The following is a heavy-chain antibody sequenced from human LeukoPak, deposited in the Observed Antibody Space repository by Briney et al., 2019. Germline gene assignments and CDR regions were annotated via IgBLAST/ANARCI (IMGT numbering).Heavy chain of an antibody. CDR3: ARDGTYTDYDPDFDI. J-gene: IGHJ4*02. V-gene: IGHV3-7*04. D-gene: IGHD5-12*01. Sequence: GGSLRLSCAASGFTFSRSWMSWVRQAPGKGLEWVANVKQDGSEKYYVDSVKGRFTISRDNAKNSLYLQMNSLRAEDTAVFYCARDGTYTDYDPDFDIWGQGTLVTVSS. CDR2: VKQDGSEK. CDR1: GFTFSRSW.